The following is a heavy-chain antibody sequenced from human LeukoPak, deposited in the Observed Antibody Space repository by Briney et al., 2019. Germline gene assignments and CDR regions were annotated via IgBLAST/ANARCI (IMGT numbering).Heavy chain of an antibody. CDR2: IYYSGST. D-gene: IGHD2-21*01. CDR3: ATFPVYYYYMDV. CDR1: GGSISSGDYY. Sequence: SQTLSLTCTVSGGSISSGDYYWNWIRQHPGKGLEWIGYIYYSGSTFYNPSFKSRLTMSVDTSKNQFSLKLSSVTAADTAVYYCATFPVYYYYMDVWGKGTTVTVSS. J-gene: IGHJ6*03. V-gene: IGHV4-31*03.